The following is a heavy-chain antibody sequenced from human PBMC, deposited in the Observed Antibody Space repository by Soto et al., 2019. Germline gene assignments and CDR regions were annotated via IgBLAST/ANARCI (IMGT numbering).Heavy chain of an antibody. D-gene: IGHD3-16*01. Sequence: SETLSLTCAVSGYSISSGYYWGWVRQPPGKGLEWIGSIYHSGSTYYNPSLKSRVTISVDTSKNQFSLKLSSVTAADTAVYYCARAPTMITFGGVLFDYWGQGTLVTVSS. V-gene: IGHV4-38-2*01. CDR1: GYSISSGYY. CDR3: ARAPTMITFGGVLFDY. J-gene: IGHJ4*02. CDR2: IYHSGST.